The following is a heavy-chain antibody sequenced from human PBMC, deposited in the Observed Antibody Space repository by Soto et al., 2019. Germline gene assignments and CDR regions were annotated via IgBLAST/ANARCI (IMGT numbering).Heavy chain of an antibody. D-gene: IGHD6-13*01. V-gene: IGHV3-33*01. CDR2: IWYDGSNK. CDR1: GFTFSSYG. Sequence: QVQLVESGGGVVQPGRSLRLSCAASGFTFSSYGMHWVRQAPGKGLEWVAVIWYDGSNKYYADSVKGRFTISRDNSKNTLYLQMNSLRAEDTAVYYWAREVQQPDYYFDYWGQGTLVTVSS. CDR3: AREVQQPDYYFDY. J-gene: IGHJ4*02.